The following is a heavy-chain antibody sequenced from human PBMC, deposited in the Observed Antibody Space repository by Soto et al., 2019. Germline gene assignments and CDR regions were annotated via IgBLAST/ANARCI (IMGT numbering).Heavy chain of an antibody. CDR1: VGSVSSSSYY. V-gene: IGHV4-39*01. CDR2: VYSSGST. J-gene: IGHJ4*02. CDR3: GRLEGLAKISYYFDY. D-gene: IGHD3-9*01. Sequence: QLQLQESGPGLVKPSETLSLTCTVSVGSVSSSSYYWGWVRQPPGKGLGWIGSVYSSGSTYYNPSLESRVTISVDKSKNQFSLKLMSLSAADTSVYYCGRLEGLAKISYYFDYWGQGALVTVSS.